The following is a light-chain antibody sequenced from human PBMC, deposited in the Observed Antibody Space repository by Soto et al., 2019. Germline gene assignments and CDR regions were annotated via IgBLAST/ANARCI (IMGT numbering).Light chain of an antibody. V-gene: IGKV1-27*01. CDR3: HKYYSAPLT. CDR1: QGISNY. CDR2: AAS. Sequence: DIQMTQSPSSLSASVGDRVTITCRASQGISNYLSWYPQNPGKVPQLLIYAASTLQSGVPSRFSASGSGTDFTLTISSLQPEEVPTYYWHKYYSAPLTFGGGTKVEIK. J-gene: IGKJ4*01.